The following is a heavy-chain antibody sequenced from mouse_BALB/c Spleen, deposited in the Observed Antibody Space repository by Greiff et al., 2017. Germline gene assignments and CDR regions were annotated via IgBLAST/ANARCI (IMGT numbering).Heavy chain of an antibody. CDR3: AREGE. CDR1: GFAFSSYW. J-gene: IGHJ4*01. Sequence: EQVVESGTELVQPGYSVKISCKSSGFAFSSYWLNWVKQWPGQGLEWIGQIYPGDGATNYNGKFKGKATLTADKSSSTAYMQLSSLTSEDSAVYFCAREGEWGQGTSVTVSS. CDR2: IYPGDGAT. V-gene: IGHV1-80*01.